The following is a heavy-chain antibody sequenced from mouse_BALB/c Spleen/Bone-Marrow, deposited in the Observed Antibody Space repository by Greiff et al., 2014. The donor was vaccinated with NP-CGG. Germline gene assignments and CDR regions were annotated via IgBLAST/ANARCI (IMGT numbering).Heavy chain of an antibody. V-gene: IGHV1-54*01. CDR3: ARRDYSFAY. CDR1: GYAFTNYL. D-gene: IGHD2-13*01. Sequence: QVQLKESGAELVRPGTSVKVSCKASGYAFTNYLIEWVKQRPGKGLEWIGVINPGSGGTNYNEKFKGKATLTADKSSSTAYMQLSSLTSDDSAVYFCARRDYSFAYWGQGTLVTVSA. J-gene: IGHJ3*01. CDR2: INPGSGGT.